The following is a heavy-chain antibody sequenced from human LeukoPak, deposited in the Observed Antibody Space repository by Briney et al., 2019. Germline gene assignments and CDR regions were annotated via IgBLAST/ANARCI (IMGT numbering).Heavy chain of an antibody. CDR3: ARGGHRFRESDY. Sequence: GGSLRLSCAASGFTFCSYAMHWVRQAPGTGLEGVAVISYDGSNKYYAASVQGRFTISRDNSKNTLYLQMNSLRPEDTAVDYCARGGHRFRESDYGGQETLVTVSS. CDR1: GFTFCSYA. V-gene: IGHV3-30-3*01. J-gene: IGHJ4*02. D-gene: IGHD3-3*01. CDR2: ISYDGSNK.